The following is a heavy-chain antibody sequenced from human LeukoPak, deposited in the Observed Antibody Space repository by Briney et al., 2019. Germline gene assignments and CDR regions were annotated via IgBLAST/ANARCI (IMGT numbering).Heavy chain of an antibody. Sequence: SETLSLTCTDSGGSISSSSYYWGWIRQPPGKGLEWIGSIYYSGSTYYNPSLKSRVSISVDTSKNQFSLKLSSVTAADTAVYYCARGGAYSSSSFVYYYYYYMDVWGKGTTVTVSS. CDR2: IYYSGST. D-gene: IGHD6-6*01. V-gene: IGHV4-39*01. CDR1: GGSISSSSYY. J-gene: IGHJ6*03. CDR3: ARGGAYSSSSFVYYYYYYMDV.